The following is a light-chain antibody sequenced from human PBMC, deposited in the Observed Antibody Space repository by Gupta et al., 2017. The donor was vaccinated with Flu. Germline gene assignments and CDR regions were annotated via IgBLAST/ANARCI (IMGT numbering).Light chain of an antibody. V-gene: IGKV3-11*01. CDR1: QSVSSY. J-gene: IGKJ4*01. Sequence: ELVLPQSPATLPLSPGERATLSCRASQSVSSYLAWYQQKPGQAPRLLIYDASNRATGIPARFSGSGSGTDFTLTISSLEPEDFAVYYCQQRSNWPPTFGGGTKVEIK. CDR3: QQRSNWPPT. CDR2: DAS.